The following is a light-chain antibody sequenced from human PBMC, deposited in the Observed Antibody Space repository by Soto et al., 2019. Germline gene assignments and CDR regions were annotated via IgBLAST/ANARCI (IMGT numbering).Light chain of an antibody. CDR2: GNV. V-gene: IGLV1-40*01. J-gene: IGLJ1*01. Sequence: QSVLTQPPSVSGAPGQRVTFSCIGSSSNIGADHDVHWYQQLPGTAPKLLIYGNVNRPSGVPDRFSGSKSGASAALAITGLQAEDEADYYCQSYDSSLGFVFGTGTKVTVL. CDR3: QSYDSSLGFV. CDR1: SSNIGADHD.